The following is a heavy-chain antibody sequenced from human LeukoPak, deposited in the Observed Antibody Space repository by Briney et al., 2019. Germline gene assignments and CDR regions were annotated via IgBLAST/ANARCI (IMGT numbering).Heavy chain of an antibody. CDR2: IYYSGST. Sequence: PSETLSLTCTVSGGSISSYYWSWIRQPPGKGLEWIGYIYYSGSTNYNPSLKSRVTISVDTSKNQFSLKLSSVTAADTVVYYCAREGRYWYFDLWGRGTLVTVSS. CDR3: AREGRYWYFDL. V-gene: IGHV4-59*01. CDR1: GGSISSYY. J-gene: IGHJ2*01.